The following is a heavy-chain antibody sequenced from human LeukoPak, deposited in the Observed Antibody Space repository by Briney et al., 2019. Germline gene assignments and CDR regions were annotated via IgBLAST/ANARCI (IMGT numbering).Heavy chain of an antibody. Sequence: PSETLSLTCAVYGGSFSGYYWSWIRQPPGKGLEWIGEINHSGSTNYNPSLKSRVTISVDTSQNQFSLKLSSVTAADTAVYYCARGRILDYGDYKYYFDYWGQGTLVTVSS. CDR3: ARGRILDYGDYKYYFDY. V-gene: IGHV4-34*01. CDR1: GGSFSGYY. CDR2: INHSGST. J-gene: IGHJ4*02. D-gene: IGHD4-17*01.